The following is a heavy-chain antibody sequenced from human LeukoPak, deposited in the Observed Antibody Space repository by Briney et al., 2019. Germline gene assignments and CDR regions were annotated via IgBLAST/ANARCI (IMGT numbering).Heavy chain of an antibody. CDR2: IYYSGSI. Sequence: PSETLSLTCTVSGGSISSYYWSWIRQPPGKGLEWIGYIYYSGSINYNPSLKSRVTISVDTSKNQFSLKLSSVTAADTAVYYCARSPGQSLRSAWFDPWGQGTLVTVSS. CDR1: GGSISSYY. J-gene: IGHJ5*02. CDR3: ARSPGQSLRSAWFDP. D-gene: IGHD4-17*01. V-gene: IGHV4-59*08.